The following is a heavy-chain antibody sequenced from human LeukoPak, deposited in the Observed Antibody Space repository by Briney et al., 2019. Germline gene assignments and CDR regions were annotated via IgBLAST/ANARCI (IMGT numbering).Heavy chain of an antibody. CDR3: AREAVPLHTGYYPRHFDY. V-gene: IGHV4-59*12. CDR1: GASINNNY. J-gene: IGHJ4*02. D-gene: IGHD2/OR15-2a*01. CDR2: VYYSGST. Sequence: SETLSLTCTVSGASINNNYGSWIRQTPGKGLEWIGNVYYSGSTTYNPSLKSRVTISVDTSKNQVSLKLSSVTAADTAVYFCAREAVPLHTGYYPRHFDYWGQGTLVPVSS.